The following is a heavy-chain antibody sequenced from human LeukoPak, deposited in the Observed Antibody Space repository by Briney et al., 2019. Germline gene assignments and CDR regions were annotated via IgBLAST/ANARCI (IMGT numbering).Heavy chain of an antibody. J-gene: IGHJ4*02. Sequence: HPGRSLRLSCAAAGLTFSTYGMHWVRQAPGKGLEWVSYISSSSSIYYGDSVKGRFTMSRDNAKNSLYLQMNSLRAEDTAVYYCAREYSSSSRRCFDSWGQGTLVTVSS. V-gene: IGHV3-48*04. CDR1: GLTFSTYG. CDR2: ISSSSSI. D-gene: IGHD6-6*01. CDR3: AREYSSSSRRCFDS.